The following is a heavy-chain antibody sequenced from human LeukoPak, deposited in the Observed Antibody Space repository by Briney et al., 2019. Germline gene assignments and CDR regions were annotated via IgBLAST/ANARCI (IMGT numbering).Heavy chain of an antibody. Sequence: RASVKVSCKASGYTFTGYYMHWVRQAPGQGLEWMGWINPNSGGTNYAQKFQGRVTMTRDTSISTAYMELSRLRSDDTAVYYCARAGIAVAGTLSDFDYWGQGTLVTVSS. D-gene: IGHD6-19*01. J-gene: IGHJ4*02. V-gene: IGHV1-2*02. CDR1: GYTFTGYY. CDR3: ARAGIAVAGTLSDFDY. CDR2: INPNSGGT.